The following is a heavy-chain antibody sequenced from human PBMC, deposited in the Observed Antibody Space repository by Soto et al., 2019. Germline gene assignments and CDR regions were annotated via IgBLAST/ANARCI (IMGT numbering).Heavy chain of an antibody. CDR2: ISSRGTDI. D-gene: IGHD2-15*01. Sequence: QARLVQSGGGLVQSGRSLTLSCEASGFLFSTSTLNWVRRAPGKGLEWVAEISSRGTDIYYTDSVKGRFTISRDNSKNTLYLLLDRVKSDDTAVYFCATLGRADSPPLAAWGQGTLVTVSS. CDR1: GFLFSTST. CDR3: ATLGRADSPPLAA. V-gene: IGHV3-30*14. J-gene: IGHJ5*02.